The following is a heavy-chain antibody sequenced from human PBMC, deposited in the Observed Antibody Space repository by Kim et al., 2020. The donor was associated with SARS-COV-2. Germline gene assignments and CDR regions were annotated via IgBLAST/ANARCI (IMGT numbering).Heavy chain of an antibody. J-gene: IGHJ4*02. CDR2: TQHKANSYTT. CDR1: GFTFSDHY. CDR3: ARDSFVALDW. V-gene: IGHV3-72*01. Sequence: GGSLRLSCVGSGFTFSDHYMNWVRQAPGKGLEWLGRTQHKANSYTTTYAASVKGRFTVSRDDSKNSMYLQMNSLKMEDTAVYFCARDSFVALDWWGQGTLVTVSS. D-gene: IGHD2-21*01.